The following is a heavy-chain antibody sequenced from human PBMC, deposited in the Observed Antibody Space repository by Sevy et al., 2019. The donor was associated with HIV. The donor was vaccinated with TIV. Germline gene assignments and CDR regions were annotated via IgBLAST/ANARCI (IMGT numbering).Heavy chain of an antibody. D-gene: IGHD3-22*01. CDR3: ARDSDGSGHYYADYFDY. CDR1: GYTFTTYP. Sequence: DSVKVSCKASGYTFTTYPIGWVRQAPGQGLEWMGWISTYSGETRDAQKFQGRATMTTDTSTSTAYLELRSLRSDDTAVYYCARDSDGSGHYYADYFDYWGQGTLVTVSS. V-gene: IGHV1-18*01. CDR2: ISTYSGET. J-gene: IGHJ4*02.